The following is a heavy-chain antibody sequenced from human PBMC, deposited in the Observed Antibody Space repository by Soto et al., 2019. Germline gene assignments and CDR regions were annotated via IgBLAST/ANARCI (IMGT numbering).Heavy chain of an antibody. CDR2: ISYDGSNK. V-gene: IGHV3-30-3*01. Sequence: QVQLVESGGGVVQPGRSLRLSCAASGFTFSSYAMHWVRQAPGKGLEWVAVISYDGSNKYYADSVKGRLPISGKNQKNYAGPGKGRFTISRDNSKNTLYLQMNSLRAEDTAVYYCARDIVEDGGWQQLVFGSFSWFDPWGQGTLVTVSS. CDR1: GFTFSSYA. D-gene: IGHD6-13*01. J-gene: IGHJ5*02. CDR3: ARDIVEDGGWQQLVFGSFSWFDP.